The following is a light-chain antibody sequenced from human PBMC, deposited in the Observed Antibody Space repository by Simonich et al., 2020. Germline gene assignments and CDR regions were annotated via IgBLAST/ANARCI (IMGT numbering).Light chain of an antibody. CDR1: TGAVTSGYY. V-gene: IGLV7-43*01. CDR3: LLYYGGAQLG. Sequence: QTVVTQEPSLTVSPRGTVTLTCASSTGAVTSGYYPNWFQQKPGQAPRALFYSTSKKPSWTPDRFSGSLLGGKAALTLSGVQPEDEAEYYCLLYYGGAQLGFGGGTKLTVL. CDR2: STS. J-gene: IGLJ3*02.